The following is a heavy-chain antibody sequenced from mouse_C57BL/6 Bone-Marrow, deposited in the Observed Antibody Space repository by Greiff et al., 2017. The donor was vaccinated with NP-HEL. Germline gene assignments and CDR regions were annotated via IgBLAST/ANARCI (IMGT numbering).Heavy chain of an antibody. V-gene: IGHV5-6*01. CDR1: GFTFSSYG. D-gene: IGHD2-4*01. J-gene: IGHJ3*01. Sequence: EVMLVESGGDLVKPGGSLKLSCAASGFTFSSYGMSWVRQTPDKRLEWVATISSGGSYTSYPDSVKGRFTISRDNAKNTLYLQMSSLKSEDTAMYYCARARVYYDYDEGFAYWGQGTLVTVSA. CDR3: ARARVYYDYDEGFAY. CDR2: ISSGGSYT.